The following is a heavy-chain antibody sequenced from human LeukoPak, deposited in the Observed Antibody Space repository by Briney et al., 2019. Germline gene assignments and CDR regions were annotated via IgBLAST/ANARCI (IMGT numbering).Heavy chain of an antibody. D-gene: IGHD3-3*01. CDR1: GFTFSDYY. Sequence: GGSLRLSCAVSGFTFSDYYMSWIRQAPGEGLEWVSYISSSGTTIYYADSVKGRFTISRDNAKNSLYLQMNSLRAEDTAVYYCARDRLGLRFLEWLDYWGQGTLVTVSS. V-gene: IGHV3-11*01. J-gene: IGHJ4*02. CDR3: ARDRLGLRFLEWLDY. CDR2: ISSSGTTI.